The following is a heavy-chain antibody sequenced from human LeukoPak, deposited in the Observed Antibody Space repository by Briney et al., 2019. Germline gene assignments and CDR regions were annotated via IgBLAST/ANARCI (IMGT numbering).Heavy chain of an antibody. D-gene: IGHD2-2*01. Sequence: PETLSLTCDVSGYSISSGHYWGWIRQSPGKGLEWIASMYNSGSTYFKSSLKSRVTISLDTPKNQFSLTLNSVTAADTAVYYCARHVYGRHQLQAYHFDYWGQGILVTVSS. J-gene: IGHJ4*02. CDR3: ARHVYGRHQLQAYHFDY. V-gene: IGHV4-38-2*01. CDR2: MYNSGST. CDR1: GYSISSGHY.